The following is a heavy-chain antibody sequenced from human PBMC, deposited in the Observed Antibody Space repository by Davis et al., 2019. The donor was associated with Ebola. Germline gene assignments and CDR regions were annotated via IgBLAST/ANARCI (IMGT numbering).Heavy chain of an antibody. J-gene: IGHJ4*02. V-gene: IGHV1-69*04. CDR1: GGTFSNYA. CDR2: IIPILGIA. CDR3: AREYYDSSGSDY. D-gene: IGHD3-22*01. Sequence: SVKVSCKASGGTFSNYAISWVRQAPGQGLEWMGRIIPILGIAKYAQKFQGRVTITADKSTSTAYMELSSLRSEDTAVYYCAREYYDSSGSDYWGQGTLVTVSS.